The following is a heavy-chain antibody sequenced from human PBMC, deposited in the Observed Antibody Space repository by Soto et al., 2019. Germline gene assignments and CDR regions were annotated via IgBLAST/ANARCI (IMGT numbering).Heavy chain of an antibody. CDR1: GGTFSSYA. Sequence: QVQLVQSGAEVKKPGSSVKVSCKASGGTFSSYAISWVRQAPGQGLEWMGGIIPIFGTANYAQKFQGRVTITADESTSTAYMELSSLRSEDTAVYYCARDSSGWYPDGYYYYYGMDVWGQGTTVTVSS. D-gene: IGHD6-19*01. CDR2: IIPIFGTA. CDR3: ARDSSGWYPDGYYYYYGMDV. V-gene: IGHV1-69*01. J-gene: IGHJ6*02.